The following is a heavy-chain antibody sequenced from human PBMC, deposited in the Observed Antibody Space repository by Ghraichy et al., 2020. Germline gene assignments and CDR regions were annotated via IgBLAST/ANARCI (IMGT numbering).Heavy chain of an antibody. Sequence: GGSRRLSCAASGFIFSSYAMSWVRQAPGKGLEWVSGISGSGGDTYYADSVKGRFTISRDNSKNTLYLQMNSLRAEDTAVYYCAKGIAAGTSTISYFYDGMDVWGQGTTVTVSS. CDR3: AKGIAAGTSTISYFYDGMDV. CDR1: GFIFSSYA. J-gene: IGHJ6*02. CDR2: ISGSGGDT. V-gene: IGHV3-23*01. D-gene: IGHD6-13*01.